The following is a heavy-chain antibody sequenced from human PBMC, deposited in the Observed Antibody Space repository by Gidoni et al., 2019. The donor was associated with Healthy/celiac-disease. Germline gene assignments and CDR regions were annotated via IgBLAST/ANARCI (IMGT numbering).Heavy chain of an antibody. D-gene: IGHD5-12*01. CDR1: GGSISSGDYY. CDR2: IYYSGST. V-gene: IGHV4-30-4*01. CDR3: ARVADSGYDPDY. J-gene: IGHJ4*02. Sequence: QVQLQESGPGLVKPSQTLSLTCPVPGGSISSGDYYWSWIRQPPGKGLEWIGYIYYSGSTYYNPSLKSRVTISVDTSKNQFSLKLSSVTAADTAVYYCARVADSGYDPDYWGQGTLVTVSS.